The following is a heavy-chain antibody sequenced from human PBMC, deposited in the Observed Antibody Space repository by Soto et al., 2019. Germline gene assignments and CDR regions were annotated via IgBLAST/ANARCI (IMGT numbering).Heavy chain of an antibody. CDR1: GGSVSSGSYY. D-gene: IGHD6-6*01. CDR2: IYYSGST. J-gene: IGHJ4*02. V-gene: IGHV4-61*01. CDR3: ARAAARPGYFDY. Sequence: SETLSLTCTVSGGSVSSGSYYWSWIRQPPGKGLEWIGYIYYSGSTNYNPSLKSRVTISVDTSKNQFSLKLSSVTAADTAVYYCARAAARPGYFDYWGQGTLVTVSS.